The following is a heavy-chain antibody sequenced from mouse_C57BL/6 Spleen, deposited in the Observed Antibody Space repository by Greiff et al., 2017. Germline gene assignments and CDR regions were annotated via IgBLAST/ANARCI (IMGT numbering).Heavy chain of an antibody. V-gene: IGHV1-22*01. CDR2: INPNNGGT. Sequence: EVQLQQSGPELVTPGASVTMSCKASGYTFTDYNMHWVKQSHGKSLEWIGYINPNNGGTSYNQKFKGKATLTVNKSSSTAYMELRSLTSEDSAVYYCARSHDGYLYSFDYWRQGDTLPFSS. D-gene: IGHD2-3*01. J-gene: IGHJ2*01. CDR3: ARSHDGYLYSFDY. CDR1: GYTFTDYN.